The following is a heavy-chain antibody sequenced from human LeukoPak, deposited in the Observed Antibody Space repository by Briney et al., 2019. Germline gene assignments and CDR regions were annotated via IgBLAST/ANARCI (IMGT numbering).Heavy chain of an antibody. D-gene: IGHD3-22*01. V-gene: IGHV7-4-1*02. Sequence: ASVKVSCKASGYTFTSYAMNWVRQAPGQGLEWMGWISTNTGNPTYAQGFTGRFVFSLDTSVSTAYLQISSLKAEDTAVYYCARGWEVDYYDSSGYFDYWGQGTLVTVSS. CDR1: GYTFTSYA. CDR2: ISTNTGNP. CDR3: ARGWEVDYYDSSGYFDY. J-gene: IGHJ4*02.